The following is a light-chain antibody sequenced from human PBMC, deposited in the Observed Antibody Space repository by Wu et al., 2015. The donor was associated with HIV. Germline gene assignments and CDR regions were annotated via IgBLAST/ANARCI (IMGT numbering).Light chain of an antibody. V-gene: IGKV3-20*01. Sequence: EIVLTQSPGTLSLSPGERVTLSCRASQSVNSNFFVWYQQKPGQAPRLLMYGVSKRAAGIPDRFSGRGSGTVFTLTISRLEPEDFAVYYCQQYGDSLYTFGQGTKLEIK. J-gene: IGKJ2*01. CDR1: QSVNSNF. CDR2: GVS. CDR3: QQYGDSLYT.